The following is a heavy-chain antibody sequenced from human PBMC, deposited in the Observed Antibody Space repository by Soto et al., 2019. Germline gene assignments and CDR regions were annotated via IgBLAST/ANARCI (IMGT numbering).Heavy chain of an antibody. D-gene: IGHD3-22*01. CDR3: AKLCYYDSSGYPFDS. CDR2: ISYDGSNK. J-gene: IGHJ4*02. V-gene: IGHV3-30*18. Sequence: GGSLRLSCAASGFTFSSYGMHWVRQAPGKGLEWVAVISYDGSNKYYADSVKGRFTISRDNSKNTLYLQMNSLRAEDTAVYYCAKLCYYDSSGYPFDSWRQGTLVTVSS. CDR1: GFTFSSYG.